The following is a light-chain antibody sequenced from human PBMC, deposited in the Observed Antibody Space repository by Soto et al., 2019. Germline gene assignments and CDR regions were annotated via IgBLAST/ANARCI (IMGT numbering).Light chain of an antibody. Sequence: EIVMTQSPATLSVSPGERFTLSCRASQSVRSNLAWYQQKPGQAPRLLIYDAVNRATGIPARFSGSGSGTDFTLIIDSLAPEDFAVYYCQQRINWPLTFGGGTKVDIK. J-gene: IGKJ4*01. V-gene: IGKV3-11*01. CDR3: QQRINWPLT. CDR2: DAV. CDR1: QSVRSN.